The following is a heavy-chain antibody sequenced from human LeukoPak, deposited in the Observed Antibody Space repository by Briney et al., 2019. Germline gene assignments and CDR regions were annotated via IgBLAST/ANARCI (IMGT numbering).Heavy chain of an antibody. Sequence: SVKVSCKASGGTFSSYAISWVRQAPGQGLEWMGRIIPILGIANYAQKFQGRVTITADKSTSAAYMELSSLRSEDTAVYYCARGHSSGWSFDYWGQGTLVTVSS. CDR2: IIPILGIA. CDR1: GGTFSSYA. J-gene: IGHJ4*02. V-gene: IGHV1-69*04. CDR3: ARGHSSGWSFDY. D-gene: IGHD6-19*01.